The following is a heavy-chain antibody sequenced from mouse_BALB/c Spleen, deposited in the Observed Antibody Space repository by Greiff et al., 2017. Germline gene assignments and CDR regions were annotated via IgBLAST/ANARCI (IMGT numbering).Heavy chain of an antibody. CDR3: ARSVGYRYDVWFAY. CDR1: GFTFSSFG. J-gene: IGHJ3*01. V-gene: IGHV5-17*02. CDR2: ISSGSSTI. D-gene: IGHD2-14*01. Sequence: EVKLVESGGGLVQPGGSRKLSCAASGFTFSSFGMHWVRQAPEKGLEWVAYISSGSSTIYYADTVKGRFTISRDNPKNTLFLQMTSLRSEDTAMYYCARSVGYRYDVWFAYWGQGTLVTVSA.